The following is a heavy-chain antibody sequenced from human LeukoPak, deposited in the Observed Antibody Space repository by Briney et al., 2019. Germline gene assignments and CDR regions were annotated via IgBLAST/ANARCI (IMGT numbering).Heavy chain of an antibody. Sequence: SETLSLTCAVYGGSFSGYYWSWIRQPPGKGLEWIGEINHSGSTNYNPSLKSRVTISVDTSKNQFSLKVTSVTAADTAVYYCARHALVIAIDSYNWFDPWGQGTLVTVSS. J-gene: IGHJ5*02. CDR2: INHSGST. CDR3: ARHALVIAIDSYNWFDP. V-gene: IGHV4-34*01. CDR1: GGSFSGYY. D-gene: IGHD2-21*01.